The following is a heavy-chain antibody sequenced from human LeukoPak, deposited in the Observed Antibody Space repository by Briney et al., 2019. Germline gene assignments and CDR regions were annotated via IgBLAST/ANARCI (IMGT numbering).Heavy chain of an antibody. CDR1: GFTFSDYY. CDR3: ARDSLSYGEYNFDY. Sequence: GGSLRLSCAASGFTFSDYYMSWSRQAPGKGLEWVSYISSSSSYTNYADSVKGRFTISRDNAKNSLYLQMNSLRAEDTAVYYCARDSLSYGEYNFDYWGQGTLVTVSS. V-gene: IGHV3-11*06. D-gene: IGHD4-17*01. CDR2: ISSSSSYT. J-gene: IGHJ4*02.